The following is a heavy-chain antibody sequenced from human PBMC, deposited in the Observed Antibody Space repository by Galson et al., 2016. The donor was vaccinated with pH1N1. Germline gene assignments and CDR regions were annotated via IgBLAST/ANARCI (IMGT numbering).Heavy chain of an antibody. CDR1: GFTFSSHG. V-gene: IGHV3-23*01. D-gene: IGHD4-23*01. J-gene: IGHJ4*02. CDR3: AKEWGWQLHPSPFDS. Sequence: SLRLSCAASGFTFSSHGMSWVRQAPGKGLEWVSGFCGSGGRIDYADFVKGRFTISRDNSKSMLYLHMNSLRAEDTAIYYCAKEWGWQLHPSPFDSWGQGNLVTVSS. CDR2: FCGSGGRI.